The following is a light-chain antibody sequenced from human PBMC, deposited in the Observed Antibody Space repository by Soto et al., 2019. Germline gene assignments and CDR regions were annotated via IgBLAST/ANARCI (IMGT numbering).Light chain of an antibody. CDR1: QAISNY. J-gene: IGKJ2*01. CDR3: QQYDNLPPYT. V-gene: IGKV1-33*01. CDR2: DAT. Sequence: DIQMTQSPSSLSASVGDRVTITCQASQAISNYLNWYQQKPWKAPKLLIYDATNLETGVPSTFSGRRSGTDFAFTISSLQPEDIATYYFQQYDNLPPYTVGQGTKLEIK.